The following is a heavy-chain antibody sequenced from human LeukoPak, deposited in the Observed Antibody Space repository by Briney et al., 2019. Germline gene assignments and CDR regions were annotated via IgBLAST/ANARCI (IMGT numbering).Heavy chain of an antibody. J-gene: IGHJ4*02. CDR3: ASSSDILTGYYNPFDY. CDR1: GFTFSSYA. CDR2: ISYDGSNK. Sequence: PGGSLRLSCAASGFTFSSYAMHWVRQAPGKGLEWVAVISYDGSNKYYADSVKGRFTISRDNSKNTLYLQMNSLRAEDTAVYYCASSSDILTGYYNPFDYWGQGTLVTVSS. V-gene: IGHV3-30-3*01. D-gene: IGHD3-9*01.